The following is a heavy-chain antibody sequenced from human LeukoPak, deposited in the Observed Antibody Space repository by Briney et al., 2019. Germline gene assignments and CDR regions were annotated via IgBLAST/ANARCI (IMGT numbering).Heavy chain of an antibody. D-gene: IGHD5-24*01. Sequence: GGSLRLSCAASGFTVSSNYMSWVRQAPGRGLEWVSVIYSGGSTYYADSVKGRFTISRDNSKNTVYLQMNSLRAEDTAVYYCARESSGWLQLFDYWGQGTLVTVSS. J-gene: IGHJ4*02. CDR3: ARESSGWLQLFDY. V-gene: IGHV3-66*01. CDR2: IYSGGST. CDR1: GFTVSSNY.